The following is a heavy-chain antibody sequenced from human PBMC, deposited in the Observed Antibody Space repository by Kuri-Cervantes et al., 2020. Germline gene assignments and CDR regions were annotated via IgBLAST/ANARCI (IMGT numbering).Heavy chain of an antibody. CDR3: AKGFHDFWSGYSHGAFDY. CDR1: GFTFSNAW. CDR2: ISYDGSNK. D-gene: IGHD3-3*01. J-gene: IGHJ4*02. V-gene: IGHV3-30*18. Sequence: GESLKISCAASGFTFSNAWMSWDRQAPGKGLEWVAVISYDGSNKYYADSVKGRFTISRDNSKNTLYLQMNSLRAEDTAVYYCAKGFHDFWSGYSHGAFDYWGQGTLVTVSS.